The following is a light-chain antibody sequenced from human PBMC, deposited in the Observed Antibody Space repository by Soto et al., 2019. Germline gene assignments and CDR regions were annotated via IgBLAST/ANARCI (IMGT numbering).Light chain of an antibody. CDR1: TNDVGTYNY. V-gene: IGLV2-14*01. J-gene: IGLJ2*01. CDR2: DVS. CDR3: SSYTSSVTLV. Sequence: QSVLTQPASVSGSPGQSITISCTGTTNDVGTYNYVSWYQQHPGKAPKLMIYDVSNRPSGVSNRFSASKSGNTASLTISGLQAEDEADYYCSSYTSSVTLVFGGGTKLTVL.